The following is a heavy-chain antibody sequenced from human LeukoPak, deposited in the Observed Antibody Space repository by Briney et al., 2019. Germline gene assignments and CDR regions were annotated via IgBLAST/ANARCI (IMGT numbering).Heavy chain of an antibody. CDR2: IVVGSGNT. Sequence: PGASVKVSCKASGFTFTSSAMQWVRQARGQRLEWIGWIVVGSGNTNYAQKFQGRVTMTRDTSTSTVYMELSSLRTEDTAVYYCARDQGGSYSGVSFDYWGQGTLVTVSS. V-gene: IGHV1-58*02. CDR3: ARDQGGSYSGVSFDY. CDR1: GFTFTSSA. J-gene: IGHJ4*02. D-gene: IGHD1-26*01.